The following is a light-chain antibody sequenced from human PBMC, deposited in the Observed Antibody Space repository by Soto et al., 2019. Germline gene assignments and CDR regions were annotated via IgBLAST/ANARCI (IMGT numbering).Light chain of an antibody. J-gene: IGLJ1*01. CDR1: SSNIGAGYE. CDR2: GND. V-gene: IGLV1-40*01. Sequence: QSVLTQPPSVSGAPGQRVTISCTGTSSNIGAGYEVPWYHQLPGTAPKFLVSGNDNRPSGVPDRLSASKSGTSGSLAITGLQAEDEGHYYCQSYDRGLTAYVFGTGTKLTVL. CDR3: QSYDRGLTAYV.